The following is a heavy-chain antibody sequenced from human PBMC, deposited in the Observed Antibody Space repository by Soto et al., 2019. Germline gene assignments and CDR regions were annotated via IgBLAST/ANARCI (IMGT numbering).Heavy chain of an antibody. CDR2: LSSSGDDA. CDR3: AKLEVDSGVDADFDP. CDR1: GFTFRNYA. V-gene: IGHV3-23*01. Sequence: EVQLLESGGGLEQPGGSLRLSCLASGFTFRNYAMSWVRQAPGKGLEWVSALSSSGDDAFYADSVKGRFTISRDNSRKMVSLQMNRLSDEDTAVYYCAKLEVDSGVDADFDPRGQGTRVTVSS. D-gene: IGHD5-18*01. J-gene: IGHJ5*02.